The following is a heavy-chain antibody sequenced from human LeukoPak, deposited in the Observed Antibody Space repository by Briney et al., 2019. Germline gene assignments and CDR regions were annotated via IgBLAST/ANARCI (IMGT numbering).Heavy chain of an antibody. CDR2: IIPIFGTA. V-gene: IGHV1-69*13. D-gene: IGHD3/OR15-3a*01. Sequence: GASVKVSCKASGGTFSSYAISWVRQAPGQGLEWMGGIIPIFGTANYAQKFQGRVTITADESTSTAYMGLSSLRSEDTAVYYCARATWTILNWFDPWGQGTLVTVSS. J-gene: IGHJ5*02. CDR1: GGTFSSYA. CDR3: ARATWTILNWFDP.